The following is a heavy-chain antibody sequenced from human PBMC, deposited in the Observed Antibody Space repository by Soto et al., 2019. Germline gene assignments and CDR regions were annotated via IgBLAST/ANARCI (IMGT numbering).Heavy chain of an antibody. V-gene: IGHV4-31*03. D-gene: IGHD2-21*01. CDR3: ARYPRLFIRLGELYY. Sequence: SETRSLTCTVSGGSISSPNFYWCWIRQHPGKGLEWIGHIYYNGTTYYNPTLKSRVSISVDTSKNQFSLKLSSVTAADTAVYYCARYPRLFIRLGELYYWGRGTLDPVSA. J-gene: IGHJ4*02. CDR2: IYYNGTT. CDR1: GGSISSPNFY.